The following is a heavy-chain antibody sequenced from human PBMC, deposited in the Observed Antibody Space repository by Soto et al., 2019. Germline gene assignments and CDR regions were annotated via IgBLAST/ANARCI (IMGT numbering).Heavy chain of an antibody. CDR2: ISDSGGTS. D-gene: IGHD3-10*01. CDR3: AKFEVVGLLWFGELPPTDY. J-gene: IGHJ4*02. V-gene: IGHV3-23*01. Sequence: PGGSLRLSCAASGFIFSNYVMSWVRQAPGKGLEWVSSISDSGGTSYYADSVKGRFTISRDNSKNTLYLQMNSLRAEDTAVYYCAKFEVVGLLWFGELPPTDYWGQGTLVTVSS. CDR1: GFIFSNYV.